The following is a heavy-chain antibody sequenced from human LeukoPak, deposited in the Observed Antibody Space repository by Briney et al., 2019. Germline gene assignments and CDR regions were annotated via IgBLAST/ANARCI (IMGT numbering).Heavy chain of an antibody. Sequence: PGGSLRLSXAASGFIFSTYAMHWVRQAPGKGMEYVSAISSNGGSTYYANSVKGRFTISRDNAKNTLYLQMNSLRAEDTAVYYCARTAYGGRYFDWLSNFDYWGQGTLVTVSS. J-gene: IGHJ4*02. CDR2: ISSNGGST. V-gene: IGHV3-64*01. CDR1: GFIFSTYA. CDR3: ARTAYGGRYFDWLSNFDY. D-gene: IGHD3-9*01.